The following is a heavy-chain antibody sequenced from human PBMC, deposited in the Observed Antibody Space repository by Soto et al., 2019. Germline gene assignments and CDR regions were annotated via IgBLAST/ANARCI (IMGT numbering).Heavy chain of an antibody. CDR2: ISGSGGST. V-gene: IGHV3-23*01. D-gene: IGHD1-7*01. Sequence: GGSLRLSCAASGFTFSSYAMSWVRQAPGKGLEWVSAISGSGGSTYYADSVKGRFTISRDNSKNTLYLQMNSLRAEDTAVYYCANSGVYLNYFSPSHWSEHYYYYMDVWGKGTTVTVSS. CDR3: ANSGVYLNYFSPSHWSEHYYYYMDV. J-gene: IGHJ6*03. CDR1: GFTFSSYA.